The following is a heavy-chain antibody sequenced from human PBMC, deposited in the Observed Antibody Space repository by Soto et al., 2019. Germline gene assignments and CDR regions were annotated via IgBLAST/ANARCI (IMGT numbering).Heavy chain of an antibody. CDR1: GFTFNDHY. CDR3: ARILIIGTTRGSYLDY. V-gene: IGHV3-11*01. D-gene: IGHD1-20*01. CDR2: ISTSGSMT. Sequence: GGSLRLSCAASGFTFNDHYMAWIRQAPGKGLEWVSHISTSGSMTYYADSVKGRLTISRDNAENSLLLQMNSLRVEDTGVYYCARILIIGTTRGSYLDYWGQGTLVTVSS. J-gene: IGHJ4*02.